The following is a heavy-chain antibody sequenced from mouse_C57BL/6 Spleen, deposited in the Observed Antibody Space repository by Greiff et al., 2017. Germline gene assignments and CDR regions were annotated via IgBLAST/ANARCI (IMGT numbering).Heavy chain of an antibody. D-gene: IGHD4-1*01. CDR1: GYSFTDYN. CDR2: INPNYGTT. J-gene: IGHJ1*03. CDR3: ARGTYWDVGWYFDV. Sequence: EVQLQQSGPELVKPGASVKISCKASGYSFTDYNMNWVKQSNGKSLEWIGVINPNYGTTSYNQKFKGKATLTVDQSSSTAYMQLDSLTSADSAVYYCARGTYWDVGWYFDVWGTGTTVTVSS. V-gene: IGHV1-39*01.